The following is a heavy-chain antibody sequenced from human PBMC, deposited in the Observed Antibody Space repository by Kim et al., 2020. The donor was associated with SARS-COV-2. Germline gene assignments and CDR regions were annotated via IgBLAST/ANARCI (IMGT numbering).Heavy chain of an antibody. D-gene: IGHD3-3*01. CDR1: GYNFNGNY. CDR2: INPNSGGT. J-gene: IGHJ4*02. V-gene: IGHV1-2*06. Sequence: ASVKVSCKASGYNFNGNYIHWVRQAPGQGLEWMGRINPNSGGTNSAQNFQGRVTMTRDTSIRTAYMEVSWLTSDDTAVYYCARDSGSAYADFLGGSDTFEYWGQGTLVTVSS. CDR3: ARDSGSAYADFLGGSDTFEY.